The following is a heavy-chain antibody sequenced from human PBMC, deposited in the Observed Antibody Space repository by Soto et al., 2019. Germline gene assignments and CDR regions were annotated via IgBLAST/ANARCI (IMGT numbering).Heavy chain of an antibody. J-gene: IGHJ1*01. CDR1: GGSFSGQA. CDR2: IIPIFHTT. V-gene: IGHV1-69*13. CDR3: GSLPN. Sequence: ASVKVSCKASGGSFSGQAVSWARQAPGRGLEWMGGIIPIFHTTNYARKFQGRLTITADESTSTASMELTSLTSADTAVYYCGSLPNWGRGTQVTVSS.